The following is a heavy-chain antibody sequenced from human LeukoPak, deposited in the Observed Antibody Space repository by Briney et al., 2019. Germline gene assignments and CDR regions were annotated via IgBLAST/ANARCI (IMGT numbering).Heavy chain of an antibody. Sequence: GGSLRLSCAASGFTFSSYGMHWVRQAPGKGLEWVAFIRYDGSNKYYADSVKGRFTISRDNSKNTLYLQMNSLRAEDTAVYYCAKVGGGSSGWLLEDYYYYYMDVWGKGTTVTISS. CDR2: IRYDGSNK. J-gene: IGHJ6*03. CDR3: AKVGGGSSGWLLEDYYYYYMDV. V-gene: IGHV3-30*02. D-gene: IGHD6-13*01. CDR1: GFTFSSYG.